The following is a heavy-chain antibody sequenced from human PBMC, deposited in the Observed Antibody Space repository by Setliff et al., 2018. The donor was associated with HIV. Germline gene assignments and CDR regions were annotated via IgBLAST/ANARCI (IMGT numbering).Heavy chain of an antibody. D-gene: IGHD5-12*01. CDR1: GTDLNLGY. CDR3: ARWSGRTGGF. V-gene: IGHV3-11*03. CDR2: ISNSSHDI. Sequence: LSCAASGTDLNLGYMSWIRQAPGKGPEWVSYISNSSHDINYIDSVKGRFTISRDNAKSSLYLQMTNLRVDDTAVYYCARWSGRTGGFWGQGILVTVSS. J-gene: IGHJ4*02.